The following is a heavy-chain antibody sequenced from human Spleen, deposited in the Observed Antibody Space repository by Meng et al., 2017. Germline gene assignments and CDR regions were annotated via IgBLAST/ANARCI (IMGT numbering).Heavy chain of an antibody. V-gene: IGHV4-31*11. CDR2: IYYSRTT. Sequence: LPETAPGLVKPSPTLSPPCAASGCPISPSSYYWTWIRQLPGKGLECIGYIYYSRTTNYKPSLKRRITISVDTAKNQFSLKLNSVAAADTAVYYCARGRGRGSPNWFDAWGHGTLVTVSS. J-gene: IGHJ5*01. D-gene: IGHD3-10*01. CDR3: ARGRGRGSPNWFDA. CDR1: GCPISPSSYY.